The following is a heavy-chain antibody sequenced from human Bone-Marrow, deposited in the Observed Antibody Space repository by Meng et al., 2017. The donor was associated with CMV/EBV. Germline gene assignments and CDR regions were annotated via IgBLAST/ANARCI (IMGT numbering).Heavy chain of an antibody. Sequence: SGPTLVKPTQTLTLTCTFSVFSLSTSGVGVGWIRQPPGKALEWLALIYWNDDKRYSPSLKSRLTITKDTSKNQVVLTMTNMDPVDTATYYCAHARPSGYDFWSGYYRSQNWFDPWGQGTLVTVSS. V-gene: IGHV2-5*01. D-gene: IGHD3-3*01. J-gene: IGHJ5*02. CDR1: VFSLSTSGVG. CDR3: AHARPSGYDFWSGYYRSQNWFDP. CDR2: IYWNDDK.